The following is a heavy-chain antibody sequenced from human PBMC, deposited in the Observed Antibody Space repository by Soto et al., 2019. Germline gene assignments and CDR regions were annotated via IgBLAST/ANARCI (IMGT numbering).Heavy chain of an antibody. CDR1: GGTFSSYA. J-gene: IGHJ4*02. V-gene: IGHV1-69*13. Sequence: GASVKVSCKASGGTFSSYAISWVRQAPGQGLEWMGGIIPIFGTANYAQKFQGRVTITADESTSTAYMELSSLRSEDTAVYYCARDMGYSPGFGSIDYWGQGTLVTVSS. CDR3: ARDMGYSPGFGSIDY. D-gene: IGHD5-18*01. CDR2: IIPIFGTA.